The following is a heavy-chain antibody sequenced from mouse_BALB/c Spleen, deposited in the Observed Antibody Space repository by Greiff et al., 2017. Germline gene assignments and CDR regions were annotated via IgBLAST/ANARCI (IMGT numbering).Heavy chain of an antibody. V-gene: IGHV1-39*01. Sequence: VQLKQSGPELEKPGASVKISCKASGYSFTGYNMNWVKQSNGKSLEWIGNIDPYYGVTSYNQKFKGKATLTVDKSSSTAYMQLKSLTSEDSAVYYCARRAYYGSSSYYAMDYWGQGTSVTVSS. CDR3: ARRAYYGSSSYYAMDY. CDR1: GYSFTGYN. D-gene: IGHD1-1*01. CDR2: IDPYYGVT. J-gene: IGHJ4*01.